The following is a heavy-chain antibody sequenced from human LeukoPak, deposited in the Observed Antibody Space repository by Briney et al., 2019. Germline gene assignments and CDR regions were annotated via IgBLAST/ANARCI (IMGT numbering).Heavy chain of an antibody. D-gene: IGHD6-19*01. J-gene: IGHJ4*02. CDR2: ISAYNGNT. V-gene: IGHV1-18*01. CDR1: GYTFTSYG. Sequence: ASVKVSRKASGYTFTSYGISWVRQAPGQGLEWMGWISAYNGNTNYAQKLQGRVTMTTDTSTSTAYMELSRLRSDDTAVYYCARASGYSSGWYDPYFDYWGQGTLVTVSS. CDR3: ARASGYSSGWYDPYFDY.